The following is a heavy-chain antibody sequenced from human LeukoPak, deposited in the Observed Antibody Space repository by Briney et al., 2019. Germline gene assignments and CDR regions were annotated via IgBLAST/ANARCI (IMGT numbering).Heavy chain of an antibody. J-gene: IGHJ6*03. V-gene: IGHV1-69*05. CDR3: AGVGSNRLRLGELSFIDV. CDR2: IIPIFGTA. Sequence: SVKVSCKASGDTFSSYAISWVRQAPGQGLEWMGGIIPIFGTANYAQKFQGRVTITTDESTSTAYMELSSLRSEDTAVYYCAGVGSNRLRLGELSFIDVWGKGTTVTVSS. D-gene: IGHD3-16*02. CDR1: GDTFSSYA.